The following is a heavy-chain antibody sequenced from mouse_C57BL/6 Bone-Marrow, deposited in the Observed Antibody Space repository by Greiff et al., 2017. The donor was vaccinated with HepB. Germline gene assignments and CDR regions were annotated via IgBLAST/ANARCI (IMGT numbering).Heavy chain of an antibody. J-gene: IGHJ1*03. Sequence: QVQLQQSGAELMKPGASVKLSCKATGYTFTGYWIEWVKQRPGHGLEWIGEILPGSGSTNNNEKFKGKATFTADTSSNTAYMQLSSLTTEDSAIYYCARGGSSYWYFDVWGTGTTVTVSS. CDR3: ARGGSSYWYFDV. D-gene: IGHD1-1*01. CDR1: GYTFTGYW. V-gene: IGHV1-9*01. CDR2: ILPGSGST.